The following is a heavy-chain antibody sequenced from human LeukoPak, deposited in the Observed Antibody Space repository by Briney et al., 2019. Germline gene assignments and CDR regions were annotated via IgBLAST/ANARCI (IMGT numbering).Heavy chain of an antibody. V-gene: IGHV1-2*02. CDR3: ARGRYGSGSYYPDY. CDR2: INPNSGGT. CDR1: GYTFTGYY. J-gene: IGHJ4*02. D-gene: IGHD3-10*01. Sequence: ASVKVSCKASGYTFTGYYMHWVRQAPGQGLEWMGWINPNSGGTNYAQKFQGRVTMTRDTSISTAYMELSSLRSEDTAVYYCARGRYGSGSYYPDYWGQGTLVTVSS.